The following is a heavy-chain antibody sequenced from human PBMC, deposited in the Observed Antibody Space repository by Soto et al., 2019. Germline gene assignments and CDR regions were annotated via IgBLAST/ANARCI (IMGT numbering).Heavy chain of an antibody. J-gene: IGHJ4*02. V-gene: IGHV4-38-2*02. CDR1: GFPISNGYK. D-gene: IGHD3-22*01. CDR2: LYYTGTT. Sequence: SETLSLTCTVSGFPISNGYKWGWVRQAPGKGLEWIGSLYYTGTTHYNPSLKSRATISMDMSKNQVNLELTSVTAADTAVYYCARGVYYDSSGLFDYWGQGTLVTVSS. CDR3: ARGVYYDSSGLFDY.